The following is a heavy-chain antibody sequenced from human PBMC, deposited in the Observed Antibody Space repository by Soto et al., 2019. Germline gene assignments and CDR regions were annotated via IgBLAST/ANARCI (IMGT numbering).Heavy chain of an antibody. Sequence: PSETMSLTCSVSGGSISGSYWSWIRQSPGKGLEWLGYVYYTGSTNYSPSLRSRVSISVDTSKNEFSLRLSSVTAADTAVYFCARSVAVPGAHIDYWGQGTHVT. J-gene: IGHJ4*02. CDR1: GGSISGSY. CDR3: ARSVAVPGAHIDY. CDR2: VYYTGST. V-gene: IGHV4-59*01. D-gene: IGHD6-19*01.